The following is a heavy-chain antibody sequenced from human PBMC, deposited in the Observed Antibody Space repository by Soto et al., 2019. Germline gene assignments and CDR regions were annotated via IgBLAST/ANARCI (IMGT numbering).Heavy chain of an antibody. CDR2: IYSGGST. V-gene: IGHV3-53*04. CDR1: GVTVSSNY. D-gene: IGHD6-13*01. J-gene: IGHJ1*01. Sequence: EVQLVESGGGLVQPGGYLRLSCAASGVTVSSNYMSWVRQAPGQGLEWVSVIYSGGSTYYADSVKGRFTISRHNSKTPLYLPMNSLIAEDTAVYYCARGDSSSWSWGQGTLVTVSS. CDR3: ARGDSSSWS.